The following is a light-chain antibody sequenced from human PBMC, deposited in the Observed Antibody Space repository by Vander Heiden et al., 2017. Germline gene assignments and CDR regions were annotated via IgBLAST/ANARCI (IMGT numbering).Light chain of an antibody. CDR1: HHISNY. CDR2: GAS. Sequence: DIQMTQSPSTLSDSVGDRVTITCQASHHISNYLNWYQQKPGKAPKLLIYGASSLETGVPSRFSGSGSGADFTFTISSLQPEDIATYYCQQYDNLPITFGQGTRLEIK. J-gene: IGKJ5*01. CDR3: QQYDNLPIT. V-gene: IGKV1-33*01.